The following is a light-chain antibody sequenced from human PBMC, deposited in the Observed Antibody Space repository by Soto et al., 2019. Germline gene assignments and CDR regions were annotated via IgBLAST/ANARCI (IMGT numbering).Light chain of an antibody. CDR2: DAS. Sequence: EIVLTQSPATLSLSPGERATLSCRASQSVSSYLAWYQQKPGQAPRLLIYDASNRATGIPARFSGSGSGTAFTLPISSLEPEDVAIDYCQQRSNWPPVTFGGGTKVEIK. V-gene: IGKV3-11*01. CDR3: QQRSNWPPVT. J-gene: IGKJ4*01. CDR1: QSVSSY.